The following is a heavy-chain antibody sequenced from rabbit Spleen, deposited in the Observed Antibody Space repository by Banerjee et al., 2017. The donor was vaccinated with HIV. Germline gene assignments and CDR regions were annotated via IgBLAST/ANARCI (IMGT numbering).Heavy chain of an antibody. CDR3: ARESIYNGDGDDKGFNL. D-gene: IGHD2-1*01. J-gene: IGHJ4*01. V-gene: IGHV1S45*01. Sequence: QEHLEESGGGLVKTEGSLTLTCKASGFDFSSYGVSWVRQAPGKGLEWIGYIDPIFGTTYYASWAKGRFTISKTSSTTVTLQMTSLTAADTATYFCARESIYNGDGDDKGFNLWGPGTLVTVS. CDR2: IDPIFGTT. CDR1: GFDFSSYG.